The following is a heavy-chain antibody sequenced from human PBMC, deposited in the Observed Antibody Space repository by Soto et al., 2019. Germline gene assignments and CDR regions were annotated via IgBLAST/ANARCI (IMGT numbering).Heavy chain of an antibody. CDR1: GGSFSGYY. V-gene: IGHV4-34*01. J-gene: IGHJ5*02. D-gene: IGHD5-18*01. CDR2: INHSGST. CDR3: ARGTKKGYSYGHNWFDP. Sequence: SETLSLTCAVYGGSFSGYYWSWIRQPPGKGLEWIGEINHSGSTNYNPSLKSRVTISVDTSKNQFSLKLSSVTAADTAVYYCARGTKKGYSYGHNWFDPWGQGALVTVSS.